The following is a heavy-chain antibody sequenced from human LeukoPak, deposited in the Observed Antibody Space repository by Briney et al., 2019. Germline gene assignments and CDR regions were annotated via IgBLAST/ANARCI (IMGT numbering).Heavy chain of an antibody. J-gene: IGHJ3*01. Sequence: SETLSLTCTVSGGSISSYYWSWIRQPPGKGLEWIGYIYYSGSTNYNPSLKSRVTISVDTSKNQFSLKLSSVTAADTAVYYCARDGRRSGYYYDPADAFDVWGQGTMVTVSS. V-gene: IGHV4-59*01. D-gene: IGHD3-22*01. CDR1: GGSISSYY. CDR3: ARDGRRSGYYYDPADAFDV. CDR2: IYYSGST.